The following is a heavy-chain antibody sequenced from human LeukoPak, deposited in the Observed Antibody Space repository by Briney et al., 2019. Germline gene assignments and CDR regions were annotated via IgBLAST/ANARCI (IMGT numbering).Heavy chain of an antibody. D-gene: IGHD6-19*01. J-gene: IGHJ4*02. CDR1: GGSFSGYY. CDR3: VVGKEGYFDY. CDR2: IYYSGST. Sequence: SETLSLTCAVYGGSFSGYYWSWIRQHPGKGLEWIGYIYYSGSTYYNPSLKSRVTISVDTSKNQFSLKLSSVTAADTAVYYCVVGKEGYFDYWGQGTLVTVSS. V-gene: IGHV4-31*11.